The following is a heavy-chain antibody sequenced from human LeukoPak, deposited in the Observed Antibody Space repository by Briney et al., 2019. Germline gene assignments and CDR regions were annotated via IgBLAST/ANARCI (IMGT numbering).Heavy chain of an antibody. D-gene: IGHD6-6*01. J-gene: IGHJ6*02. CDR1: GYTFTRFY. CDR3: VPRGASDSSFGMDV. V-gene: IGHV1-46*01. CDR2: INPSGGST. Sequence: ASVNVSCKASGYTFTRFYMHWVRQAPGQGLEWVGVINPSGGSTSYAQKFQGRVTMTRDTSTSTVYMELSSLRSEDTAIYYCVPRGASDSSFGMDVWGQGTTVTVSS.